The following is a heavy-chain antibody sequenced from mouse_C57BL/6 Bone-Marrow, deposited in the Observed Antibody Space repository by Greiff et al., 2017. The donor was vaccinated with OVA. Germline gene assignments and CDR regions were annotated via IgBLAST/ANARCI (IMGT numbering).Heavy chain of an antibody. CDR3: ASTTVVATKTWFAY. CDR2: IDPSDSYT. D-gene: IGHD1-1*01. V-gene: IGHV1-50*01. CDR1: GYTFTSYW. Sequence: VQLQQPGAELVKPGASVKLSCKASGYTFTSYWMQWVKQRPGQGLEWIGEIDPSDSYTNYNQKFKGKATLTVDTSSSTAYMQLSSLTSEDSAVYYCASTTVVATKTWFAYWGQGTLVTVSA. J-gene: IGHJ3*01.